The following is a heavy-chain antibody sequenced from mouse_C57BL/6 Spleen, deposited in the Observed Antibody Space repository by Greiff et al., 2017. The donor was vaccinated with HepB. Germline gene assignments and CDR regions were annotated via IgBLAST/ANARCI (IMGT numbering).Heavy chain of an antibody. CDR1: GYSITSGYD. CDR2: ISYSGST. V-gene: IGHV3-1*01. D-gene: IGHD1-1*01. CDR3: ARAGGSSGDWYFDV. Sequence: VQLQQSGPGMVKPSQSLSLTCTVTGYSITSGYDWHWIRHFPGNKLEWMGYISYSGSTNYNPSLKSRISITHDTSKNHFFLKLNSVTTEDTATYYCARAGGSSGDWYFDVWGTGTTVTVSS. J-gene: IGHJ1*03.